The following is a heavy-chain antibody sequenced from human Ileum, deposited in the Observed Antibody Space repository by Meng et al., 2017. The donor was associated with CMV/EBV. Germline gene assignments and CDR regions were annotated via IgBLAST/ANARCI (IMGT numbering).Heavy chain of an antibody. D-gene: IGHD3-22*01. CDR2: INTDNGDT. CDR1: GYTFPNFG. CDR3: AFTYYNDPGYFQY. Sequence: QMQPVQAGPEMQKPGASVQVSCKASGYTFPNFGISWMRQAPGQGLEWMGWINTDNGDTYYAQKFEHRVTVTTDTSTSTTYMDLRSLRSDDTAMYYCAFTYYNDPGYFQYWGQGTLVTVSS. J-gene: IGHJ1*01. V-gene: IGHV1-18*01.